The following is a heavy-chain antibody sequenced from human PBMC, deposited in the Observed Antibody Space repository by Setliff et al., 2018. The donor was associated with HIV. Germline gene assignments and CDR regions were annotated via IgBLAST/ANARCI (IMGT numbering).Heavy chain of an antibody. D-gene: IGHD1-1*01. CDR2: ISGSGSNT. Sequence: GGSLRLSCAASGFTVSSNYMSWVRQAPERGLEWVSAISGSGSNTYYADSVKGRFTISRDTSRNQFSLRLSSVTAADTAVYYCARIDPGKFWSLDCWGRGTLVTVSS. J-gene: IGHJ4*02. CDR1: GFTVSSNY. CDR3: ARIDPGKFWSLDC. V-gene: IGHV3-23*01.